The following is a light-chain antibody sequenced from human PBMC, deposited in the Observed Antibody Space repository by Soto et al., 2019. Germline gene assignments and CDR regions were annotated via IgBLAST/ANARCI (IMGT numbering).Light chain of an antibody. CDR3: SSYTPSGSLV. Sequence: QSALTQPASVSGSPGQSITISCTGTSSDVGGYNYVSWYQQHPGKAPKLMIYDVSNRPSGVSNRFSGSKSGNTASLTISGLQAEDEDDYYCSSYTPSGSLVFGGGTKLTVL. CDR1: SSDVGGYNY. CDR2: DVS. J-gene: IGLJ2*01. V-gene: IGLV2-14*01.